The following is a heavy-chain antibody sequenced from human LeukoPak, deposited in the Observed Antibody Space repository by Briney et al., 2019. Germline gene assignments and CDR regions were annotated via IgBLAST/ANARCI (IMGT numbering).Heavy chain of an antibody. CDR1: GGSISSYY. D-gene: IGHD6-19*01. V-gene: IGHV4-59*01. J-gene: IGHJ5*02. Sequence: SETLSLTCTVSGGSISSYYWSWIRQPPGKGLEWIAYIYYSGSTNYNPSLKSRATISVDTSKNQFSLKLSSVTAADTAVYYCARVEEGGWASGWYRYWFDPWGQGTLVTVSS. CDR2: IYYSGST. CDR3: ARVEEGGWASGWYRYWFDP.